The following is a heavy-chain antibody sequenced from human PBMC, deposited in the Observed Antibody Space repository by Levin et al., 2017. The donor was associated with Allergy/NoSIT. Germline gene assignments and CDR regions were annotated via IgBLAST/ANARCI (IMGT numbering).Heavy chain of an antibody. J-gene: IGHJ6*02. D-gene: IGHD6-19*01. CDR1: GFTFSSYA. CDR3: AKAGGLSSGWFPGLGMDV. V-gene: IGHV3-23*01. CDR2: ISGSGGST. Sequence: SCAASGFTFSSYAMSWVRQAPGKGLEWVSAISGSGGSTYYADSVKGRFTISRDNSKNTLYLQMNSLRAEDTAVYYCAKAGGLSSGWFPGLGMDVWGQGTTVTVSS.